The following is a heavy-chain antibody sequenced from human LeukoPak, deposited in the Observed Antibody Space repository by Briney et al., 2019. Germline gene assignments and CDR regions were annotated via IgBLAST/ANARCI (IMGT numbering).Heavy chain of an antibody. CDR3: ARLPEYCSSTSCLLDV. CDR2: IYHRGST. J-gene: IGHJ6*04. D-gene: IGHD2-2*01. Sequence: PSETLSLTCTVSGYSISSGYYWGWIRQPPGKGLEWIGSIYHRGSTYYNPSLKSRVTISVDTSKNQFSLKLSSVTAADTAVYYCARLPEYCSSTSCLLDVWGKGTTVTVSS. V-gene: IGHV4-38-2*02. CDR1: GYSISSGYY.